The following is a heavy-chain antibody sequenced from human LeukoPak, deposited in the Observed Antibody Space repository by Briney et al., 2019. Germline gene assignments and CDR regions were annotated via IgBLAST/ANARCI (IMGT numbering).Heavy chain of an antibody. CDR1: GGSISSYY. J-gene: IGHJ6*03. Sequence: SETLSLTXTVSGGSISSYYWSWIRQPPGKGLEWIGYIYYSGSTNYNPSLKSRVTISVDTSKNQFSLKLSSVTAADTAVYYCARGSYYYYMDVWGKGTTVTVSS. CDR2: IYYSGST. CDR3: ARGSYYYYMDV. V-gene: IGHV4-59*01.